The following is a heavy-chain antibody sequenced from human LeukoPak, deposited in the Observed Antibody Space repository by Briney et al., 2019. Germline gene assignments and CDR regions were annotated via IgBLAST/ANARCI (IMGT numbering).Heavy chain of an antibody. V-gene: IGHV3-72*01. D-gene: IGHD1-26*01. CDR2: TRNKANSYTT. CDR1: GFTFSDHY. J-gene: IGHJ4*02. CDR3: AREPYSGSYFDY. Sequence: QPGGSLRLSCAASGFTFSDHYMDWVRQAPGKGLEWVGRTRNKANSYTTEYAASVKGRFTISRDDSKNSLYLQMNSLKTEYTAVYYCAREPYSGSYFDYWGQGTLVTVSS.